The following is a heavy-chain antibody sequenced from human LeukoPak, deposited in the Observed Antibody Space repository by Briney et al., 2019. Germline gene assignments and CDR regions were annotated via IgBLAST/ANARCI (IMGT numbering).Heavy chain of an antibody. D-gene: IGHD3-9*01. CDR3: AKLIGWLSNFRLDY. V-gene: IGHV3-23*01. CDR1: GFTLRSYS. J-gene: IGHJ4*02. CDR2: ISGSGGST. Sequence: GSPRLSCATSGFTLRSYSLRRVRQAPGKGLEWVSAISGSGGSTYYADSVKGRFTISRDNSKNTLYLQMNSLRAEDTAVYYCAKLIGWLSNFRLDYWGQGTLVTVSS.